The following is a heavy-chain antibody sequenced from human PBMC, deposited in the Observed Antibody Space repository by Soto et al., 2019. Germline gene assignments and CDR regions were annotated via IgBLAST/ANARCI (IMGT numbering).Heavy chain of an antibody. CDR3: ARIVVVAATRSGYYFDY. D-gene: IGHD2-15*01. CDR1: CGSFSGYY. CDR2: INHSGST. J-gene: IGHJ4*02. Sequence: ETLSLTCSVYCGSFSGYYWSWIRQPPGKGLEWIGEINHSGSTNYNPSLKSRVTISVDTSKNQFSLKLSSVTAADTAVYYCARIVVVAATRSGYYFDYWGQGTLVTVSS. V-gene: IGHV4-34*01.